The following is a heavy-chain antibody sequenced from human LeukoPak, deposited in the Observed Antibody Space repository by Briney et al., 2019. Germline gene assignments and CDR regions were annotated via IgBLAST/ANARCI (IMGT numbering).Heavy chain of an antibody. CDR1: GFTFSDYY. CDR3: ARQDRNYGRGWQYYHMDV. CDR2: ISGSGNSI. D-gene: IGHD4-11*01. J-gene: IGHJ6*03. V-gene: IGHV3-11*04. Sequence: GGSLRLSCAASGFTFSDYYMSWVRQAPGKGLEWVSYISGSGNSIYCADSVKGRFTSSRDNAKNSLYLQMNSLRAEDTAVYYCARQDRNYGRGWQYYHMDVWGKGTTVTVSS.